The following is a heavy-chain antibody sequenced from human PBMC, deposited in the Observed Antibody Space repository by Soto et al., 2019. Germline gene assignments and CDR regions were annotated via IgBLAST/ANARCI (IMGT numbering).Heavy chain of an antibody. V-gene: IGHV1-69*13. Sequence: SVKVSCKASGGTLNNYAINWVRQAPGQGLEWMGGILPVSAPPDYAQKFQGRVSITADHSTSTVYMELSRLKSDDTAVYFCATDSNYDVSNSYWGQGTLVTVSS. CDR2: ILPVSAPP. J-gene: IGHJ4*02. D-gene: IGHD3-3*01. CDR1: GGTLNNYA. CDR3: ATDSNYDVSNSY.